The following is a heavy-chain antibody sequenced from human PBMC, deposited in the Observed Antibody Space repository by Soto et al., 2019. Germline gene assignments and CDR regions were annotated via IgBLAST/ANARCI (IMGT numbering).Heavy chain of an antibody. D-gene: IGHD5-18*01. CDR1: GYTFTSYD. CDR3: ARGGYSYGYYYYYGMDV. J-gene: IGHJ6*02. V-gene: IGHV1-8*01. CDR2: MNPNSGNT. Sequence: ASVKVSCKASGYTFTSYDINWVRQATGQGLEWMGWMNPNSGNTGYAQKFQGRVTMTRNTSISTAYMELRSLRSEDTDVYYCARGGYSYGYYYYYGMDVWGQGTTVTVSS.